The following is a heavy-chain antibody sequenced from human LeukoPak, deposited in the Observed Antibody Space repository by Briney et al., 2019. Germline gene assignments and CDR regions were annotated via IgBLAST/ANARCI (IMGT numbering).Heavy chain of an antibody. Sequence: SETLSLTCTVSGGSISSYYWSWIRQPPGKGLEWIGYIYYSGSTNYNPSLKSRVTISVDTSKNQFSLKLSSVTAADTAVYYCARRNGNDWFDPWGQGTLVTVSS. CDR2: IYYSGST. J-gene: IGHJ5*02. CDR3: ARRNGNDWFDP. D-gene: IGHD1-1*01. V-gene: IGHV4-59*08. CDR1: GGSISSYY.